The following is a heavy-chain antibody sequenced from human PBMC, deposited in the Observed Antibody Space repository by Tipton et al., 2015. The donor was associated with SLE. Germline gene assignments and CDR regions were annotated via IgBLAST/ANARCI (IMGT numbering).Heavy chain of an antibody. CDR2: IYYSGST. J-gene: IGHJ4*02. Sequence: TLSLTCTGSGDSISTYYWSWIRQPPGKGLEWIGYIYYSGSTYYNPSLKSRVTMSVDTSKDQFSLNLSSVTAADTAVYYCARHLGAHNWNYWGQGTLVTVSS. CDR1: GDSISTYY. D-gene: IGHD1-20*01. V-gene: IGHV4-59*01. CDR3: ARHLGAHNWNY.